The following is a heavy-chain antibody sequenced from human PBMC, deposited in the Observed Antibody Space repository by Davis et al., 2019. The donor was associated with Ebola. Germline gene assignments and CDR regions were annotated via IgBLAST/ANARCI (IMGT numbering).Heavy chain of an antibody. D-gene: IGHD4-23*01. CDR2: IYYSGST. Sequence: PSETLSLTCTVSGGSISSYYWSWIRQPPGKGLEWIGYIYYSGSTNYNPSLKSRVTISVDTSKNQFSLKLSSVTAADTAVYYCARTTVVTNLCWFDPWGQGTLVTVSS. V-gene: IGHV4-59*01. J-gene: IGHJ5*02. CDR1: GGSISSYY. CDR3: ARTTVVTNLCWFDP.